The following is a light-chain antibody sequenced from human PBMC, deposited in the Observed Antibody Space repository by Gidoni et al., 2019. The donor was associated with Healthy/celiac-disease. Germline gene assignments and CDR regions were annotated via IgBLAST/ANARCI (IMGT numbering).Light chain of an antibody. J-gene: IGKJ2*01. Sequence: DIQMTQSPSSLSASVGDRVTITCRASQSISSYLNWYQQKPGKAPKLLIYAASSLQSGVPSRISGSGSGTDFTLTISSLQPEDFATYYCQQSYSTPQNTFGQXTKLEIK. CDR2: AAS. CDR3: QQSYSTPQNT. CDR1: QSISSY. V-gene: IGKV1-39*01.